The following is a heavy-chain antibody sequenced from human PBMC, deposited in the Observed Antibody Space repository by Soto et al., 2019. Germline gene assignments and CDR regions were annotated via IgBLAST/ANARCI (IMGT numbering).Heavy chain of an antibody. CDR3: ARQSGASSWQVDY. Sequence: PGESLKISCKGSGYSFTSHWINWVRQMPGKGLEWMGRIDPSDSYTNYSPSLQGHVTISADKSISTAYLQWNSLKASDTAMYFCARQSGASSWQVDYWGQGTLVTV. J-gene: IGHJ4*02. CDR2: IDPSDSYT. D-gene: IGHD6-13*01. V-gene: IGHV5-10-1*01. CDR1: GYSFTSHW.